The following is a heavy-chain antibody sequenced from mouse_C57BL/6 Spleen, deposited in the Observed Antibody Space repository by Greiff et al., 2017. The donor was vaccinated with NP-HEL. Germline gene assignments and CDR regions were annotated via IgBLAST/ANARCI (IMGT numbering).Heavy chain of an antibody. D-gene: IGHD1-1*01. CDR1: GYTFTSYW. J-gene: IGHJ4*01. CDR3: ARGDYGSRGYYAMDY. Sequence: VKLQQPGAELVKPGASVKLSCKASGYTFTSYWMHWVKQRPGQGLEWIGMIHPNSGSTNYNEKFKSKATLTVAKSSSTAYMQLSSLTSEDSAVYYCARGDYGSRGYYAMDYWGQGTSVTVSS. V-gene: IGHV1-64*01. CDR2: IHPNSGST.